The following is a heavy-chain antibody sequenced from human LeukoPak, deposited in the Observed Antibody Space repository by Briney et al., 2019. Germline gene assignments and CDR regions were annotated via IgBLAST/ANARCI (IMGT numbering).Heavy chain of an antibody. CDR3: ARRLGLRWDLQAFDI. V-gene: IGHV4-38-2*01. Sequence: PGGSLRLSCAASGFTFSGSAMHWVRQASGKGLEWVGSIYYSGSTYYNPSLKSRVTISVDTSKNQFSLKLSSVTAADTAVYYCARRLGLRWDLQAFDIWGQGTMVTVPS. CDR2: IYYSGST. D-gene: IGHD4-23*01. J-gene: IGHJ3*02. CDR1: GFTFSGSA.